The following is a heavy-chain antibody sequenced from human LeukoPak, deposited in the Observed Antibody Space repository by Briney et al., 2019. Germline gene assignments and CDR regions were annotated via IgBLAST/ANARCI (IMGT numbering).Heavy chain of an antibody. V-gene: IGHV4-59*12. Sequence: SETLSLTCTVSGGSISTYYWSWIRQSPEMGLEWIGDVYHSGSTNYNPSLKSRVTISVDTSKNQFSLRLTSVTAADTAVYYCAKVTPSFAHNWFDPWGQGTLVTVSS. CDR2: VYHSGST. J-gene: IGHJ5*02. CDR3: AKVTPSFAHNWFDP. CDR1: GGSISTYY. D-gene: IGHD3-10*01.